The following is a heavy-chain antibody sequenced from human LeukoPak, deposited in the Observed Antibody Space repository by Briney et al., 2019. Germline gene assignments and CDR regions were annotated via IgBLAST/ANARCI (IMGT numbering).Heavy chain of an antibody. J-gene: IGHJ4*02. CDR2: ISYDGSNK. D-gene: IGHD1-26*01. V-gene: IGHV3-30-3*01. Sequence: GGSLRLSCAASGFTFSSYAMHWVRQAPGKGLEWVAVISYDGSNKYYADSVKGRFTISRDNSKNTLYLQMNSLRAEDTAVYYCAKDPNAGGEGSFDYWGQGTLVTVSS. CDR1: GFTFSSYA. CDR3: AKDPNAGGEGSFDY.